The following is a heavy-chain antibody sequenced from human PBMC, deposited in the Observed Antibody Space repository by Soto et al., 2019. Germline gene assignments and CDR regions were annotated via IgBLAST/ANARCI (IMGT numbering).Heavy chain of an antibody. D-gene: IGHD6-19*01. CDR1: GGTFSSYA. Sequence: SVKVSCKASGGTFSSYAISWVRQAPGQGLEWMGGIIPIFGTANYAQRFQGRVTITADKSTSTAYMELSSLRSEDTAVYYCARAPYSSGWRDAFDIWGQGTVVTVSS. J-gene: IGHJ3*02. CDR2: IIPIFGTA. CDR3: ARAPYSSGWRDAFDI. V-gene: IGHV1-69*06.